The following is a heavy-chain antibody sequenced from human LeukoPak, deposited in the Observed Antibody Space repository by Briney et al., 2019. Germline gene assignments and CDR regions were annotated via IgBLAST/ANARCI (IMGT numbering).Heavy chain of an antibody. Sequence: PGGSLRLSCAASGFIFSSYWMHWVRQAPGKGLVWVSRINSDGSSTSYADSVKGRFTISRDNAKSTLYLQMNSLSAEDTAVYYCALDSRVITSDYWGQGTLVTVSS. CDR2: INSDGSST. D-gene: IGHD3-22*01. V-gene: IGHV3-74*01. J-gene: IGHJ4*02. CDR1: GFIFSSYW. CDR3: ALDSRVITSDY.